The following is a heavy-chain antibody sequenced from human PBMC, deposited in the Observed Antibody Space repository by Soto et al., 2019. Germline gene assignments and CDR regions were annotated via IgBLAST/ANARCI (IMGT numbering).Heavy chain of an antibody. CDR1: GGSISSGGYY. V-gene: IGHV4-31*03. CDR2: IYYSGST. D-gene: IGHD3-3*01. J-gene: IGHJ6*02. Sequence: SETLSLTCTVSGGSISSGGYYWSWIRQHPGKGLEWIGYIYYSGSTYYNPSLKSRVTISVDTSKNQFSLKLSSVTAADTAVYYCARDPYYVFWSGYYNNEGGYYYYGMDVWGQGTTVTVSS. CDR3: ARDPYYVFWSGYYNNEGGYYYYGMDV.